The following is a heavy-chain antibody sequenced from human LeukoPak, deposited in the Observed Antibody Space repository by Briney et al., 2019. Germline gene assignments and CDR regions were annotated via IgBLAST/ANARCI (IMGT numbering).Heavy chain of an antibody. D-gene: IGHD4-17*01. Sequence: GGSLRLSCAASGFTFSNYGMHWVRQTPGKGLEWVSFIRYDGSNKYYADSVKGRFTISRDNAKNSLYLQMNSLRAEDTAVYYCARDLDVSTVNTGRFDYWGQGTLVTVSS. CDR3: ARDLDVSTVNTGRFDY. CDR2: IRYDGSNK. V-gene: IGHV3-30*02. CDR1: GFTFSNYG. J-gene: IGHJ4*02.